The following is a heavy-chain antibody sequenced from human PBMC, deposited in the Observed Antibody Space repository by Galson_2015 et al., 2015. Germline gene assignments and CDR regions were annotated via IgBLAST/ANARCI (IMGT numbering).Heavy chain of an antibody. V-gene: IGHV3-21*01. D-gene: IGHD2-2*01. Sequence: SLRLSCAASGFTFSTFTMNWVRQAPGKGLEWVSSISRSSSYIYYADSVKGRFTISRDNAKNSLYLQMNNLRVEDTAVYYCARVDYQLLSGYYYYYMDVWGKGTTVIVSS. CDR2: ISRSSSYI. CDR1: GFTFSTFT. J-gene: IGHJ6*03. CDR3: ARVDYQLLSGYYYYYMDV.